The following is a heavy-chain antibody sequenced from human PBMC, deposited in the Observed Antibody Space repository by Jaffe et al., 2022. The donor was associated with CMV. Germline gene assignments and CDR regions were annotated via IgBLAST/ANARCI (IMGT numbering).Heavy chain of an antibody. J-gene: IGHJ6*02. CDR2: INPNSGGT. Sequence: QVQLVQSGAEVKKPGASVKVSCKASGYTFTGYYMHWVRQAPGQGLEWMGWINPNSGGTNYAQKFQGRVTMTRDTSISTAYMELSRLRSDDTAVYYCARDPRLLRFLEWLLIHDYYYGMDVWGQGTTVTVSS. CDR1: GYTFTGYY. D-gene: IGHD3-3*01. V-gene: IGHV1-2*02. CDR3: ARDPRLLRFLEWLLIHDYYYGMDV.